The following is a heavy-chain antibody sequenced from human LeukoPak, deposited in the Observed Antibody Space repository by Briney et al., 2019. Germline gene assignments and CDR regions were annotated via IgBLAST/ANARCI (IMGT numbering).Heavy chain of an antibody. V-gene: IGHV1-18*01. J-gene: IGHJ6*02. D-gene: IGHD1-7*01. CDR2: ISTYDGNT. CDR1: GYTFMSYG. CDR3: ARDTKYNWNYVWRNNYYYYGMDV. Sequence: GASVKVSCKALGYTFMSYGINWVRQAPGQGREWMGWISTYDGNTNYAQKFQGRVTMTTDTSTSTAYMELRSLRSDDTAVYYCARDTKYNWNYVWRNNYYYYGMDVWGQGTTVTVSS.